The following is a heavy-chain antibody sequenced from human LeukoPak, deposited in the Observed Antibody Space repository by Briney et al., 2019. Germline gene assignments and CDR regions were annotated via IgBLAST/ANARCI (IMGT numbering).Heavy chain of an antibody. CDR2: MYHSGST. D-gene: IGHD2-21*02. V-gene: IGHV4-38-2*01. Sequence: SETLSLTCAVSGYSISSGYYWGWIRQPPGKGLEWIGSMYHSGSTYYNPSLKSRVTISVDTSKNQFSLKLSSVTAADTAVYYCARRLDSYSFDYSGQGTLVTVSS. J-gene: IGHJ4*02. CDR3: ARRLDSYSFDY. CDR1: GYSISSGYY.